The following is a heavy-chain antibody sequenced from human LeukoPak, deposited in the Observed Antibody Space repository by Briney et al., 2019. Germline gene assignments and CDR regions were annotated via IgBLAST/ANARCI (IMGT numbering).Heavy chain of an antibody. J-gene: IGHJ6*03. Sequence: GGSLRLSCAASGFTFDDYAMHWVRQAPGKGLEWVSGISWNSGSIGYADSVKGRFTISRDNAKNSLYLQMNSLRAEDTAVYYCARAGGSGLWYYYYMDVWGKGTTVTISS. V-gene: IGHV3-9*01. CDR1: GFTFDDYA. CDR2: ISWNSGSI. D-gene: IGHD3-10*01. CDR3: ARAGGSGLWYYYYMDV.